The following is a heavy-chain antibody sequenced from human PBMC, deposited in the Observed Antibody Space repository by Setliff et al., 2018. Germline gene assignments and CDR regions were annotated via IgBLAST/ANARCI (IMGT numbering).Heavy chain of an antibody. CDR2: IYTGGRT. V-gene: IGHV4-61*02. CDR3: ALGRGLEWLPESWFDP. J-gene: IGHJ5*02. CDR1: GDSINSGTYY. Sequence: TLSLPCSVSGDSINSGTYYWSWFRQSAGKGLEWIGRIYTGGRTNYNPSLKSRVTISLDTSKNHFSLTLTSVTAADTAVYYCALGRGLEWLPESWFDPWGQGTLVTVSS. D-gene: IGHD3-3*01.